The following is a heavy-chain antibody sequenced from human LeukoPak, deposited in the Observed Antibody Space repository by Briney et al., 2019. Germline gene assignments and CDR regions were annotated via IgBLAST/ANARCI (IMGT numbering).Heavy chain of an antibody. CDR1: GYTFTSYF. J-gene: IGHJ4*02. D-gene: IGHD3-3*01. V-gene: IGHV1-8*02. CDR3: ARGAYYDFWSGYYSTYFDY. Sequence: ASVKVSCKASGYTFTSYFMHWVRQATGQGLEWMGWMNPNSGNTGYAQKFQGRVTMTRNTSISTAYMELSSLRSEDTAVYYCARGAYYDFWSGYYSTYFDYWGQGTLVTVSS. CDR2: MNPNSGNT.